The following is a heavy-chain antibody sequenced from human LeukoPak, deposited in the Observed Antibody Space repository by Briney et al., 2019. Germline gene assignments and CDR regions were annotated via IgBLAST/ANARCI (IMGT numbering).Heavy chain of an antibody. J-gene: IGHJ4*02. CDR1: GYTFTSYD. CDR3: ARVVPYYDFWSGPAGGDF. CDR2: MNPNSGNT. Sequence: ASVKVSCKASGYTFTSYDINWVRQATGQGLEWMGWMNPNSGNTGYAQKFQGRVTMTRNTSISTAYMELSSLRSEDTAVYYCARVVPYYDFWSGPAGGDFWGQGTLVTVSS. D-gene: IGHD3-3*01. V-gene: IGHV1-8*01.